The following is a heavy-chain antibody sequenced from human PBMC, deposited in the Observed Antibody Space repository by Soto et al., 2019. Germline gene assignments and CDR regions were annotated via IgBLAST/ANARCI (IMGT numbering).Heavy chain of an antibody. CDR2: IYYSGST. J-gene: IGHJ4*02. Sequence: SETLSLTCTVSGGSISSYYWSWIRQPPGKGLEWIGYIYYSGSTNYNPSLKSRVTISVDTSKNQFSLKLSSVTAADTAVYYCARGQLYYHDSTGYYYFDYWGQGTLVTVSS. D-gene: IGHD3-22*01. V-gene: IGHV4-59*01. CDR1: GGSISSYY. CDR3: ARGQLYYHDSTGYYYFDY.